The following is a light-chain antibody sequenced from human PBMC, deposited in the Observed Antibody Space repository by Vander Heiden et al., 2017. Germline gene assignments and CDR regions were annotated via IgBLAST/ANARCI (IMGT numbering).Light chain of an antibody. V-gene: IGLV2-8*01. CDR1: SNDVGSYYY. Sequence: SALTQPPSASGSPGQSVTISCTGTSNDVGSYYYVSWYQQHPGKAPKLMIYEVDKRPSGVPDRFSGSKSGNTASLTVSGLQAEDEADYYCNSYAGNYNYVFGTGTWVTVL. J-gene: IGLJ1*01. CDR3: NSYAGNYNYV. CDR2: EVD.